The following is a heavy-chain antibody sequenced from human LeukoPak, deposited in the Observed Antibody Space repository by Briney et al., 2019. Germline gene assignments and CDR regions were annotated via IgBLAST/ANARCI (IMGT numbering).Heavy chain of an antibody. V-gene: IGHV4-30-2*01. CDR3: ARDNCSGGSCLGWFDP. Sequence: SETLSLTCAVSGGSISSGGYSWSWIRQPPGKGLEWIGYIYHSGSTYYNPSLKSRVTISVDRSKNQFSLKLSSVTAADTAVYYCARDNCSGGSCLGWFDPWGQGTLVTVSS. D-gene: IGHD2-15*01. CDR2: IYHSGST. CDR1: GGSISSGGYS. J-gene: IGHJ5*02.